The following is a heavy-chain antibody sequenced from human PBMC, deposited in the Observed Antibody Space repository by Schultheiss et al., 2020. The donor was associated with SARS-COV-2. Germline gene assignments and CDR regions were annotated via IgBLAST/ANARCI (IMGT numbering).Heavy chain of an antibody. D-gene: IGHD5-18*01. J-gene: IGHJ4*02. V-gene: IGHV4-4*07. CDR2: ISASGST. CDR1: GGSISSYY. Sequence: GSLRLSCTVSGGSISSYYWSWIRQPAGKGLEWIGRISASGSTNFNPSLKSRVTMSVDTSKNQFSLKLSSVTAADTAVYYCARVDTAMVVDYWGQGTLVTVSS. CDR3: ARVDTAMVVDY.